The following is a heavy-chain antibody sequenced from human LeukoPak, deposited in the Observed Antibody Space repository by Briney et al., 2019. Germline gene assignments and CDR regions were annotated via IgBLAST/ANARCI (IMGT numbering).Heavy chain of an antibody. Sequence: PGGSLRLSCTASGFSLSGYWMSWVRQAPGKGPEWLANIKEDGSRRYYSESVRGRFTISRDTSKNTLYLQMNSLRAEDTAVYYCAKDGPGYSTYDLDYWGQGTLVIVPS. J-gene: IGHJ4*02. CDR1: GFSLSGYW. CDR2: IKEDGSRR. V-gene: IGHV3-7*01. CDR3: AKDGPGYSTYDLDY. D-gene: IGHD5-12*01.